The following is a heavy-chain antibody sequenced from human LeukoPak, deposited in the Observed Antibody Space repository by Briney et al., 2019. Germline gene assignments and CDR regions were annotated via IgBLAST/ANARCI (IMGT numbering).Heavy chain of an antibody. CDR1: GYTFSSYG. Sequence: GASVKVSCKASGYTFSSYGISWVRQAPGQGLEWMGWISAYNGNTHYAQNFQGRVTMTTDTSTSTAYMELRSLRSDDTAVYYCARSYQLPYYYYYGMDVWGQGTTVTVPS. CDR3: ARSYQLPYYYYYGMDV. D-gene: IGHD2-2*01. CDR2: ISAYNGNT. V-gene: IGHV1-18*01. J-gene: IGHJ6*02.